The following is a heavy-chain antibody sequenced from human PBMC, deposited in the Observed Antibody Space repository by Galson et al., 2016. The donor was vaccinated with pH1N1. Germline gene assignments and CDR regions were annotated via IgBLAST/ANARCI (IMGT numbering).Heavy chain of an antibody. Sequence: PALVKPTQTLKLTCTFSGFSLSTFGVRVSWIRQSPGKALEWLARIDWDDEKFYSPSLKTRLNIPKEPSKDQVVLTMTNLDPVDTGTYYCARMGVASGGRYYYGMDVWGQGTTVTVSS. D-gene: IGHD3-10*01. CDR1: GFSLSTFGVR. CDR3: ARMGVASGGRYYYGMDV. CDR2: IDWDDEK. V-gene: IGHV2-70*04. J-gene: IGHJ6*02.